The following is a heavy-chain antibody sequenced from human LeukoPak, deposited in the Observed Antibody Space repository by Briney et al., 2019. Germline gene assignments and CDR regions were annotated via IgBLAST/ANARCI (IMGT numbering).Heavy chain of an antibody. CDR3: ARDRFGYYDFWSGYYVPSFDY. D-gene: IGHD3-3*01. Sequence: PGGSLRLSCAASGFTVSSNYMSWVRQAPGKGLEWVANIKQDGSEKYYVDSVKGRFTISRDNAKNSLYLQMNSLRAEDTAVYYCARDRFGYYDFWSGYYVPSFDYWGQGTLVTVSS. V-gene: IGHV3-7*01. CDR1: GFTVSSNY. J-gene: IGHJ4*02. CDR2: IKQDGSEK.